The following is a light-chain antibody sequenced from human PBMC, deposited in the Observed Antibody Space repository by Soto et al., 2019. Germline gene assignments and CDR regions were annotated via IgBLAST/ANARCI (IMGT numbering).Light chain of an antibody. CDR3: HSYDVSLSGPV. V-gene: IGLV1-40*01. CDR2: ANN. Sequence: QAVVTQPPSVSGAPGQRVTISCTGSSSNIGAGYDVHWYQQLPGTAPKVLIYANNNRPSGVPDRFSGSKSGTAASLAITGLQAEDEADYYCHSYDVSLSGPVFGGGTKVTVL. CDR1: SSNIGAGYD. J-gene: IGLJ2*01.